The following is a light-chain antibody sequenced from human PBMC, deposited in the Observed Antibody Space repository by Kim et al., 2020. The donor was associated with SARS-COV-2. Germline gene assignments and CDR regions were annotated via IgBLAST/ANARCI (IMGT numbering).Light chain of an antibody. Sequence: GQSITISCTGTNSDVGGYDYVSWYQQHPGKVPKLMIYDVGERPSGISYRFSGSKSGNTASLTISGLQAEDEADYYCSSYTSRSTVVFGGGTQLTVL. CDR2: DVG. V-gene: IGLV2-14*03. CDR3: SSYTSRSTVV. J-gene: IGLJ3*02. CDR1: NSDVGGYDY.